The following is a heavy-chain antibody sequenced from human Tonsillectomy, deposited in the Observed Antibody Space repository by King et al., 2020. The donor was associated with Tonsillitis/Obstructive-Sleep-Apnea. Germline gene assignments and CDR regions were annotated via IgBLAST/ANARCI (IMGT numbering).Heavy chain of an antibody. CDR1: GFTLSDYY. J-gene: IGHJ6*02. V-gene: IGHV3-11*06. Sequence: VQLVESGGGLVKPGGSLRLSCANSGFTLSDYYMSWIRQAPGKGLEWVSYISSGSKYTNYADSVKGRFTISRDNAKNTLYLQMNSLRPEDTAVYYCARDDGMDVWGQGTPVTVSS. CDR2: ISSGSKYT. CDR3: ARDDGMDV.